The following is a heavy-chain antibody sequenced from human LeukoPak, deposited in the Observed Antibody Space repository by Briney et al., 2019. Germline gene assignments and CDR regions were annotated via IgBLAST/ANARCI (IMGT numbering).Heavy chain of an antibody. CDR1: GFTFNNYE. J-gene: IGHJ4*02. CDR3: ARETDSTLFDF. V-gene: IGHV3-48*03. D-gene: IGHD2-2*01. Sequence: GGSLRLSCAASGFTFNNYEMNWVRQAPGKGLEWVSYISSSGNTIYYADSLKGRFTISRDNAKNSLYLQMNSLRAEDTAVYYCARETDSTLFDFWGQGTLVTVSS. CDR2: ISSSGNTI.